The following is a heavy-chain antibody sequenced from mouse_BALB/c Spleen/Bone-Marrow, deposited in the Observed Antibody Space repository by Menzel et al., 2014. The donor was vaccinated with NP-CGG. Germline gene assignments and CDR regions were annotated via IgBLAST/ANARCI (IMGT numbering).Heavy chain of an antibody. D-gene: IGHD2-3*01. CDR3: ARDDGYYIRNAMDY. J-gene: IGHJ4*01. V-gene: IGHV5-17*02. Sequence: EVQLQQSGGGLVQPGGSRKLSCAASGFTFSSFGMHWVRQAPERGLEWVAYISSGTSTIYYADTVKGRFTISRDNPKNTLFPQMTSLRSEDTAVYYCARDDGYYIRNAMDYWGQGTSVTVSS. CDR2: ISSGTSTI. CDR1: GFTFSSFG.